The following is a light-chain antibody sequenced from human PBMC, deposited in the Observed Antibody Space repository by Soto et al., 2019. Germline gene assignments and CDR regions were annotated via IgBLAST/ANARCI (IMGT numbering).Light chain of an antibody. V-gene: IGKV3-15*01. CDR3: QQYNSWLWT. Sequence: ETVLTQSPATLSLSPGESATLSCRASQSVSTYLAWYQQKPGQAPRLLIYDASTRATGIPARFSGSGSGTEFTLIISSLQSEDSAVYYCQQYNSWLWTFGQGTKVDIK. CDR1: QSVSTY. CDR2: DAS. J-gene: IGKJ1*01.